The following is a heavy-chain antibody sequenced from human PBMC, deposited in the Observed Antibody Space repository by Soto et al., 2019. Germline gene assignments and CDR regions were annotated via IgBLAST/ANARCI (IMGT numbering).Heavy chain of an antibody. V-gene: IGHV3-23*01. CDR3: ANPYCSGVSCYSDLFDY. CDR1: GFTFSSYA. CDR2: ISGSGGST. J-gene: IGHJ4*02. D-gene: IGHD2-15*01. Sequence: GGSLRLSCAASGFTFSSYAMSWVRQAPGKGLEWVSAISGSGGSTYYADSVKGRFTISRDNSKNTLYLQMNSLRTEDTDRYYCANPYCSGVSCYSDLFDYWGQGTLVTVSS.